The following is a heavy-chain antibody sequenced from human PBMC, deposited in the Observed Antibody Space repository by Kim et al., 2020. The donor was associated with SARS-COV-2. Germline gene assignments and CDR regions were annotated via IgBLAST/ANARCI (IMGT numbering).Heavy chain of an antibody. CDR3: ARRPRYSSSLDYFDY. D-gene: IGHD6-13*01. CDR2: IDPSDSYT. Sequence: GESLKMSCKGSGYSFTSYWISWVRQMPGKGLEWMGRIDPSDSYTNYSPSFQGHVTISADKSISTAYLQWSSLKASDTAMYYCARRPRYSSSLDYFDYWGQGTLVTVSS. CDR1: GYSFTSYW. J-gene: IGHJ4*02. V-gene: IGHV5-10-1*01.